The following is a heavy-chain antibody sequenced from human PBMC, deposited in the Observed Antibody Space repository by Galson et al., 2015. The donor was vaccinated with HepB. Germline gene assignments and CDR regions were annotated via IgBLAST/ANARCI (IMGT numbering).Heavy chain of an antibody. D-gene: IGHD4-17*01. Sequence: SVKVSCKASGSTFTSYDINWVRQATGQGLEWMGWMNPNSGNTGYAQKFQGRVTMTRNTSISTAYMELSSLRSEDTAVYYCARGPRHYGDYFIDYWGQGTLVTVSS. J-gene: IGHJ4*02. CDR3: ARGPRHYGDYFIDY. V-gene: IGHV1-8*01. CDR2: MNPNSGNT. CDR1: GSTFTSYD.